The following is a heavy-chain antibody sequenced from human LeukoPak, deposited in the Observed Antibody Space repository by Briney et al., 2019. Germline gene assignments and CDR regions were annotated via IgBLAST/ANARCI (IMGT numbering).Heavy chain of an antibody. J-gene: IGHJ4*02. CDR3: AKLVRDSSGYYYFDY. CDR2: ISYDGSNK. D-gene: IGHD3-22*01. CDR1: GFTFSSYA. V-gene: IGHV3-30*04. Sequence: GGSLRLSCAASGFTFSSYAMHWVRQAPGKGLEWVAVISYDGSNKYYADSVKGRFTISRDNSKNTLYLQMNSLRSEDTAVYYCAKLVRDSSGYYYFDYWGQGTLVTVSS.